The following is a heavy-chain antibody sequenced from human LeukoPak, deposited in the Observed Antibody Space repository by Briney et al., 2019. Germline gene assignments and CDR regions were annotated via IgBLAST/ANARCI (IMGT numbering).Heavy chain of an antibody. V-gene: IGHV3-30*18. CDR2: ISYDGSNK. D-gene: IGHD2-2*01. J-gene: IGHJ3*02. Sequence: GGSLRPSCAASGFTFSSYGMHWVRQAPGKGLEWVAVISYDGSNKYYADSVKGRFTISRDNSKNTLYLQMNSLRAEDTAVYYCAKDPTRYCSSTSCHAFDIWGQGTMVTVSS. CDR1: GFTFSSYG. CDR3: AKDPTRYCSSTSCHAFDI.